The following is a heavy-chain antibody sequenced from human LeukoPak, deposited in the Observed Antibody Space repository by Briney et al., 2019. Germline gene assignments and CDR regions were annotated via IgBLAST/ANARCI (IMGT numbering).Heavy chain of an antibody. CDR2: INPNSGGT. Sequence: ASVKVSCKASGYTFTGYYMHWVRQAPGQGLEWMGWINPNSGGTNYAQKFQGRVTMTRDTSISTASMELSRLRSDDTAVYYCARESMVRGVNIFDYWGQGTLVTVSS. J-gene: IGHJ4*02. CDR3: ARESMVRGVNIFDY. D-gene: IGHD3-10*01. CDR1: GYTFTGYY. V-gene: IGHV1-2*02.